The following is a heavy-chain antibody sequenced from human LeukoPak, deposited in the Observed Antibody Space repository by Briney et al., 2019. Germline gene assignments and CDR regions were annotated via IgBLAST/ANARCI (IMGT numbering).Heavy chain of an antibody. V-gene: IGHV1-69*01. CDR2: IIPIFGTA. CDR3: ARDWADYYGSGSYPTPSDY. J-gene: IGHJ4*02. D-gene: IGHD3-10*01. CDR1: GGTFSSYA. Sequence: SVKVSCKASGGTFSSYAISWVRQAPGQGLEWMGGIIPIFGTANYAQKFQGRVTITADESTSTAYMELSSLRSEDTAVYYCARDWADYYGSGSYPTPSDYWGQGTLVTVSS.